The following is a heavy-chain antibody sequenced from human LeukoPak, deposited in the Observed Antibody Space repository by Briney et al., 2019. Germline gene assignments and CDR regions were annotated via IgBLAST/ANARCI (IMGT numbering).Heavy chain of an antibody. J-gene: IGHJ3*02. CDR3: EKAFGVAVAGQDAFDI. CDR1: GFTFDDYA. CDR2: ISWNSGSI. V-gene: IGHV3-9*01. Sequence: GRSLRLSCAASGFTFDDYAMHWVRQAPGKGLEWVSGISWNSGSIGYADSVKGRFTISRDNDKNSLYLQMNMPRAEDTAFYYCEKAFGVAVAGQDAFDIWGQGTMVTVSS. D-gene: IGHD6-19*01.